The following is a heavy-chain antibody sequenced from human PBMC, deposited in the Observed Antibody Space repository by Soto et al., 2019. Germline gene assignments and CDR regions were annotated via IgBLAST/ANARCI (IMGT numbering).Heavy chain of an antibody. CDR3: ARNFCTNGVCVVGGEAAGRHFDY. CDR2: IIPIFGTA. Sequence: SVKVSCKASGGTFSSYAISWVRQAPGQGLEWMGGIIPIFGTANYAQKFQGRVTITADESTSTAYMELSSLRSEDTAVYYCARNFCTNGVCVVGGEAAGRHFDYWRQVTLVPVSS. J-gene: IGHJ4*02. D-gene: IGHD2-8*01. V-gene: IGHV1-69*13. CDR1: GGTFSSYA.